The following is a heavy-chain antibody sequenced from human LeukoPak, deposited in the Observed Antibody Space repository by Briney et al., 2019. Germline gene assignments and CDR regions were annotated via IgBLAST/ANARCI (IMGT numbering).Heavy chain of an antibody. CDR1: GYTFTSYD. J-gene: IGHJ4*02. CDR2: MNPNSGNT. Sequence: ASVKVSCKASGYTFTSYDINWVRQATGQGLEWMGWMNPNSGNTGYAQKFQGRVTITTDESTSTAYMELSSLRSEDTAVYYCARAGIAARHLDYWGQGTLVTVSS. D-gene: IGHD6-6*01. CDR3: ARAGIAARHLDY. V-gene: IGHV1-8*01.